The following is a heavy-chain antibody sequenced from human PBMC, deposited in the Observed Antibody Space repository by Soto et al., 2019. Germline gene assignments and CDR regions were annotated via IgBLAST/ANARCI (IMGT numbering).Heavy chain of an antibody. D-gene: IGHD2-2*01. V-gene: IGHV4-34*01. CDR1: GGSFSGYY. CDR2: INHSGST. J-gene: IGHJ4*02. CDR3: ARGWGDIVVVPAATFDY. Sequence: SETLSLTCAVYGGSFSGYYWSWIRQPPGKGLEWIGEINHSGSTNYNPSLKSRVTISVDTSKSQFSLKLSSVTAADTAVYYCARGWGDIVVVPAATFDYWGQGTLVTVSS.